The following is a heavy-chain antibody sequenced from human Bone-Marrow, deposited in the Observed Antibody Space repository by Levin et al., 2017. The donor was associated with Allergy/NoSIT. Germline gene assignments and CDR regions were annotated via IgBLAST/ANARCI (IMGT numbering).Heavy chain of an antibody. CDR1: GFTFSSYA. J-gene: IGHJ6*02. CDR2: ISYDGSNK. CDR3: ARDFRLGAARHYYYGMDV. Sequence: GGSLRLSCAASGFTFSSYAMHWVRQAPGKGLEWVAVISYDGSNKYYADSVKGRFTISRDNSKNTLYLQMNSLRAEDTAVYYCARDFRLGAARHYYYGMDVWGQGTTVTVSS. V-gene: IGHV3-30*04. D-gene: IGHD6-6*01.